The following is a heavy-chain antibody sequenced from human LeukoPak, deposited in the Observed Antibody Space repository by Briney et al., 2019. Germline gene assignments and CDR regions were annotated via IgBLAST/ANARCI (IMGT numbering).Heavy chain of an antibody. CDR1: GFSFSSYT. J-gene: IGHJ4*02. CDR2: ISSSSTYI. V-gene: IGHV3-21*01. CDR3: ARDGRCGGDCYTS. Sequence: PGGSLRLSCAASGFSFSSYTMNWVRQATGKGLEWVSIISSSSTYIHYADSVKGRFTISRDNAKNALYLQMNSLRVEDTAVYYCARDGRCGGDCYTSWGQGTLVTVSS. D-gene: IGHD2-21*02.